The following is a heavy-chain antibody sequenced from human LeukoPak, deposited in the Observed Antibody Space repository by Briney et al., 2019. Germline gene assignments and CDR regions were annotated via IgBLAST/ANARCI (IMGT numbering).Heavy chain of an antibody. CDR3: AELGITMIGGV. CDR1: GFTSSSDE. V-gene: IGHV3-48*03. CDR2: ISTIGRTI. J-gene: IGHJ6*04. Sequence: PGGSRRLSCAAFGFTSSSDEMNWVSQVPEKGMEWVAYISTIGRTIYYTGSVKGRFTISRDNAKNSLYLQMNSLRAEDTAVYYCAELGITMIGGVWGKGTAVTISS. D-gene: IGHD3-10*02.